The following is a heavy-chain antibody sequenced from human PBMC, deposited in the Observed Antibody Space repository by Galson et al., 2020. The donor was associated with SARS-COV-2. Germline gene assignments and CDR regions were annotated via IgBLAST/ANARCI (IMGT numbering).Heavy chain of an antibody. CDR2: IKPSTDGT. D-gene: IGHD6-13*01. Sequence: ASVKVSCKASGFTFSDYAYYIHWVRQAPGQGLEWMGWIKPSTDGTHYPQRLQGRVTVTRDKSINTAYMDLTSLKSDDTAVYYWARGGRYGNTWFIDYWGPGKLVTVSS. CDR1: GFTFSDYAYY. V-gene: IGHV1-2*02. J-gene: IGHJ4*02. CDR3: ARGGRYGNTWFIDY.